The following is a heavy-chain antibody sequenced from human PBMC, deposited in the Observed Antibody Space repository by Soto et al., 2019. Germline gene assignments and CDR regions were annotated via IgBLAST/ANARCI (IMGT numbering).Heavy chain of an antibody. Sequence: ASVKVSCKASGYTFTSYGISWVRQAPGQGLEWMGWISAYNGNTNYAQKLQGRVTLTTDTSTSTAYIELGSLRSDDTAVYYCARDLYSGSSLPDYWGQGTLVTVSS. J-gene: IGHJ4*02. CDR2: ISAYNGNT. CDR3: ARDLYSGSSLPDY. D-gene: IGHD1-26*01. V-gene: IGHV1-18*01. CDR1: GYTFTSYG.